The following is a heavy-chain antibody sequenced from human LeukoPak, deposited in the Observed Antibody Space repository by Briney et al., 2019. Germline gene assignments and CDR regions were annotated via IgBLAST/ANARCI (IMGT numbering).Heavy chain of an antibody. D-gene: IGHD5-12*01. CDR3: ARPGYGHGLDV. CDR1: GFTFSDHY. J-gene: IGHJ6*02. Sequence: GGSLRLSCIGFGFTFSDHYMDWVRQTPGKGLEWVGRIRNKANGHTTEYAASVKGRFTISRDDSESSLYLQMNSLKNDDTALYYCARPGYGHGLDVWGLGTPVTVSS. V-gene: IGHV3-72*01. CDR2: IRNKANGHTT.